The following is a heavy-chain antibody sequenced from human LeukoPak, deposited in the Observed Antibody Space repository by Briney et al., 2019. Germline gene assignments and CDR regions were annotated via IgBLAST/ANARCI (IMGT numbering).Heavy chain of an antibody. CDR1: GYTFTRYD. CDR3: ARGRRGYCSGDSCLEYFQH. CDR2: MNPNSGNT. V-gene: IGHV1-8*03. D-gene: IGHD2-15*01. J-gene: IGHJ1*01. Sequence: ASVKVSCKASGYTFTRYDIQWVRQATGQGLAWMGWMNPNSGNTGYAQKFQGRVTITRSTSISTAYMELSSLRSEDTAVYYCARGRRGYCSGDSCLEYFQHWGQGTLVTVSS.